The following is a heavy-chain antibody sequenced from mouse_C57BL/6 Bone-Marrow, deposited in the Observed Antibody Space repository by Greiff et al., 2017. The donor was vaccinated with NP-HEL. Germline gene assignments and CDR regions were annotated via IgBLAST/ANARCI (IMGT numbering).Heavy chain of an antibody. J-gene: IGHJ1*03. CDR2: IDPSDSYT. CDR1: GYTFTSYW. V-gene: IGHV1-69*01. CDR3: AGGYFDV. Sequence: VQLKQPGAELVMPGASVKLSCKASGYTFTSYWMHWVKQRPGQGLEWIGEIDPSDSYTNYNQKFKGKSTLTVDKSSSTAYMQLSSLTSEDSAVYYCAGGYFDVWGTGTTVTVSS.